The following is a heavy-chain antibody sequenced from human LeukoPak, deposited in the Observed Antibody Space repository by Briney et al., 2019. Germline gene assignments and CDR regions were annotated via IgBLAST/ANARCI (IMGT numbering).Heavy chain of an antibody. CDR3: AKGFSVTTYGWGVDY. V-gene: IGHV3-23*01. CDR1: AFTFSNYA. CDR2: ISGSGGST. Sequence: GGSLRLSCTASAFTFSNYAMSSVRQAPGKGLEWVSGISGSGGSTYYADSVKGRFTISRDNSKNTLYLQINSLRAEDTAVYCCAKGFSVTTYGWGVDYWGQGTLVTVSS. D-gene: IGHD4-17*01. J-gene: IGHJ4*02.